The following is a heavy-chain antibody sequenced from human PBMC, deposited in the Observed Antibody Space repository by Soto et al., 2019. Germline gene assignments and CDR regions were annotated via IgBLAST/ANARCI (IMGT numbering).Heavy chain of an antibody. CDR1: GDTFKNSV. J-gene: IGHJ6*02. CDR3: VAELDFGKLSVV. V-gene: IGHV1-69*01. CDR2: TIPLFGTT. D-gene: IGHD3-10*01. Sequence: QVQLVQSGVEVKKPGSSVRVSCKASGDTFKNSVISWVRQAPGQGLEWMGGTIPLFGTTDYAQKFQGRLTITTDECTTTGYMEVSRLTSEDTAVYYCVAELDFGKLSVVWGQGTTVIVSS.